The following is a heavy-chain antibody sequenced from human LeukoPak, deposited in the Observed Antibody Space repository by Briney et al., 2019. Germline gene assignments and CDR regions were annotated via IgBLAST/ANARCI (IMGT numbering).Heavy chain of an antibody. D-gene: IGHD2-15*01. CDR1: GFTVSSNY. CDR3: ARDLGCSGGSCYYHYYGMDV. Sequence: PGGSLRLSCAASGFTVSSNYMSSVRQAPGKGLEWVSVIYSGGSTYYADSGKGRFTISRDNSKNTLYLQMTSLRAEDTAVYYCARDLGCSGGSCYYHYYGMDVWGQGTTVTVSS. CDR2: IYSGGST. J-gene: IGHJ6*02. V-gene: IGHV3-66*01.